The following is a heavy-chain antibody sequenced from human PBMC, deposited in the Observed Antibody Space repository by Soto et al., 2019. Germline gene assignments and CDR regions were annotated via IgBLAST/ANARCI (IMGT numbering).Heavy chain of an antibody. CDR3: ARYIPGVRYYGMDV. V-gene: IGHV3-23*01. D-gene: IGHD2-2*01. CDR1: GFTFSTYA. Sequence: GGSLRLSCAASGFTFSTYALKWVRQAPGKGLEWVSLIGESGTPTYYADSVKGRFTISRDNSGNTLFLEMYSLRAEDTAVYYCARYIPGVRYYGMDVWGQGTTVTVSS. J-gene: IGHJ6*02. CDR2: IGESGTPT.